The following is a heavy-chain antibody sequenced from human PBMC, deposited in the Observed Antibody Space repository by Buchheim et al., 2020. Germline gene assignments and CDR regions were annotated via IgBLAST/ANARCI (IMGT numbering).Heavy chain of an antibody. J-gene: IGHJ4*02. D-gene: IGHD3-22*01. CDR3: ARCGYHDSSGYYHTFDY. Sequence: QVQLQQWGAGLLKPSETLSLTCAVYGGSFSGYYWSWIRQPPGKGLEWIGEINHSGSTNYNPSLKSRVTISVDTSKNQFSLKLSSVTAADTAVYYCARCGYHDSSGYYHTFDYWGQGTL. V-gene: IGHV4-34*01. CDR2: INHSGST. CDR1: GGSFSGYY.